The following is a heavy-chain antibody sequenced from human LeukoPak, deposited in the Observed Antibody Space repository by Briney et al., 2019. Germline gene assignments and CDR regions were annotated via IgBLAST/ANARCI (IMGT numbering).Heavy chain of an antibody. CDR2: INHRGST. J-gene: IGHJ5*02. Sequence: SETLSLTCAVYGGSFRGHFWIWMRQPPGKGVEWSGEINHRGSTNYTPPLKSRVTISVHTSKNQSSLNLSSVTAADTAVYYCARGRGSGSYFWFDPWGQGTLVTVSS. CDR3: ARGRGSGSYFWFDP. V-gene: IGHV4-34*01. D-gene: IGHD1-26*01. CDR1: GGSFRGHF.